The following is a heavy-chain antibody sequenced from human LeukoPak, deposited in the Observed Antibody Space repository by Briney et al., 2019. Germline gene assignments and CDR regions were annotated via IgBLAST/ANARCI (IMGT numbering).Heavy chain of an antibody. D-gene: IGHD1-26*01. Sequence: SETLSLTCTVSGGSISSSSYYWGWIRQPPGKGLEWIGSIYYSGSTTYNPALESRVILSVDTTQKQFSLQLSSMTAADMAVYYCVREFKVGFTFHAFDMWGQGTLVTVSS. J-gene: IGHJ3*02. CDR2: IYYSGST. CDR1: GGSISSSSYY. CDR3: VREFKVGFTFHAFDM. V-gene: IGHV4-39*07.